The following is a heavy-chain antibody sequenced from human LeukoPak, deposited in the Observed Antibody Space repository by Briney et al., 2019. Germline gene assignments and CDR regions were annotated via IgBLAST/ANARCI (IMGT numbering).Heavy chain of an antibody. J-gene: IGHJ4*02. CDR2: ISFDGSDK. Sequence: PGGSLRLSCAASGFTFSSYGMHWVRQAPGKGLEWVAVISFDGSDKYSADSVKGRFTISRDNSKNTLYLQMNSLRAEDTAVYYCAKHYSPWGYWGQGTLVTVSS. V-gene: IGHV3-30*18. CDR1: GFTFSSYG. CDR3: AKHYSPWGY. D-gene: IGHD2-15*01.